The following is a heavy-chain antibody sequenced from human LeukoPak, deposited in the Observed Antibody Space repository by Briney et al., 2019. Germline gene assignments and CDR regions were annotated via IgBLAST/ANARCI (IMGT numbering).Heavy chain of an antibody. CDR3: ATVGARTFDH. Sequence: GPVKVSCKASGYTLTNHDMYWVRQAPGQGREWMGIIHPSGDRTSYAQKFQGRFPMTSDTSTTTVYMERGSLRSEDTAVYYCATVGARTFDHWGQGTLVTVSS. J-gene: IGHJ4*02. CDR1: GYTLTNHD. D-gene: IGHD1-26*01. V-gene: IGHV1-46*01. CDR2: IHPSGDRT.